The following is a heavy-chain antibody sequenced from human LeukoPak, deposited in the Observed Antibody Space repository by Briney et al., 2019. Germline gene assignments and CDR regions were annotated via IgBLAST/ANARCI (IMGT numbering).Heavy chain of an antibody. V-gene: IGHV3-23*01. CDR2: ISGSGGST. CDR1: GFTFSSYA. D-gene: IGHD3-10*02. J-gene: IGHJ4*02. Sequence: PGGSLRLSCAASGFTFSSYAMSWVRQAPGKGLEWVSGISGSGGSTYYADSVKGRFTISRDNSKNTLYLQMNSLRAEDTAVYYCAKAVYSGIGYFDYWGQGTLVTVSS. CDR3: AKAVYSGIGYFDY.